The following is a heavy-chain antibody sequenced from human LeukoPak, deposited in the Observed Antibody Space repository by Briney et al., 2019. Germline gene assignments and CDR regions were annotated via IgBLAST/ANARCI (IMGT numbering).Heavy chain of an antibody. Sequence: ASVKVSCRASGYTFTSYYMHWVRQAPGQGLEWMGIINPSGGSTSYAQKFQGRVTMTRDTSTSTVYMELSSLRSEDMAVYYCASGTRGSWYVYWGQGTLVTVSS. V-gene: IGHV1-46*01. J-gene: IGHJ4*02. CDR3: ASGTRGSWYVY. CDR2: INPSGGST. CDR1: GYTFTSYY. D-gene: IGHD6-13*01.